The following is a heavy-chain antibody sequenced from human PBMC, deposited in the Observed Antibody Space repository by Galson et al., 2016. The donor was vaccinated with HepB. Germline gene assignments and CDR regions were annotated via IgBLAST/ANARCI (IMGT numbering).Heavy chain of an antibody. Sequence: SLRLSCAASGFTFSNYAMTWVRQAPEKGLEWVSAIGSNGIDTYYADSVKGRFTISRDNSKNTLYLILSSLRVEDTAVYFCAKDYYDTGPHYRPNFDYWGPGAQVAVSS. J-gene: IGHJ4*02. V-gene: IGHV3-23*01. CDR1: GFTFSNYA. D-gene: IGHD3-22*01. CDR3: AKDYYDTGPHYRPNFDY. CDR2: IGSNGIDT.